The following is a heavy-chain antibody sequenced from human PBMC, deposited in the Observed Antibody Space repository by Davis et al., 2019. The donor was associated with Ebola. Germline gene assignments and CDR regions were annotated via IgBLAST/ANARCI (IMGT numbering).Heavy chain of an antibody. CDR1: GFTFSSYA. Sequence: GESLKISCAASGFTFSSYAMSWVRQAPGKGLEWVSAISGSGGSTYYADSVKGRFTISRDNSKNTLYLQMNSLRAEDPAVYYCAKGTTVTTRGWFDPWGQGTLVTVSS. CDR3: AKGTTVTTRGWFDP. J-gene: IGHJ5*02. CDR2: ISGSGGST. V-gene: IGHV3-23*01. D-gene: IGHD4-17*01.